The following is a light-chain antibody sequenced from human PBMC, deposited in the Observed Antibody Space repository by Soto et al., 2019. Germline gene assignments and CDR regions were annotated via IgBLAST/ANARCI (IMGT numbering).Light chain of an antibody. V-gene: IGKV1-9*01. CDR3: QQLNTYPLP. CDR2: AAS. Sequence: DIQLTQSPSFLSASVGNRVTITCRASQGISSYLAWYQQKPGKAPKLLIYAASTLQSGVPSRFSGSESGTEFTLTISSLQPEDFATYYCQQLNTYPLPFGGGTKVEIK. CDR1: QGISSY. J-gene: IGKJ4*01.